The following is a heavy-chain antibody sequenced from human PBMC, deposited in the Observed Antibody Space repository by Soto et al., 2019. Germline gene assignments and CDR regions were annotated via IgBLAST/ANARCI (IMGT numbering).Heavy chain of an antibody. V-gene: IGHV3-64*01. Sequence: VQLVQSGAEVKKPGASVKVSCKASGYTFSSYDMHWVRQAPGKGLEYVSSISSNGGTTYYGNSVKGRFTISRDNSKNTLYLQMGSLRAEDMAVYYCVRRVSGNYDYWGQGTLVTVSS. CDR2: ISSNGGTT. CDR1: GYTFSSYD. CDR3: VRRVSGNYDY. J-gene: IGHJ4*02. D-gene: IGHD1-7*01.